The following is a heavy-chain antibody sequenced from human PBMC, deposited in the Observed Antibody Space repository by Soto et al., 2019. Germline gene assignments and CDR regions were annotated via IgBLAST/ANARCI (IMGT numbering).Heavy chain of an antibody. V-gene: IGHV1-3*01. Sequence: QVQLVQSGAEVKKPGASVKVSCKTSGYTFTTYPMHWVRQAPGQRLEWMGWINAGNGNTKYSQKCQGRVTITRDTSASTAYMELSSLRSEDTAVYYCARGLTMVRGLILDAFDMWGQGTMVTVSS. D-gene: IGHD3-10*01. CDR3: ARGLTMVRGLILDAFDM. J-gene: IGHJ3*02. CDR2: INAGNGNT. CDR1: GYTFTTYP.